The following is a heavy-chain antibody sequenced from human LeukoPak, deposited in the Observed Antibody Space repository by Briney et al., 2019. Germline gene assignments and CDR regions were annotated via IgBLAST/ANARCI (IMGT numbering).Heavy chain of an antibody. CDR2: IKSNTDGGTT. CDR3: TTEYYDFGSGYYRVDY. CDR1: GFTFSNAW. J-gene: IGHJ4*02. D-gene: IGHD3-3*01. V-gene: IGHV3-15*01. Sequence: GGSLRLSCAAPGFTFSNAWMNWVRQAPGKGLEWVGRIKSNTDGGTTDYAAPVKGRFTISRDDSKNTLYLQMNSLKTEDTAVYYCTTEYYDFGSGYYRVDYWGQGTLVTVSS.